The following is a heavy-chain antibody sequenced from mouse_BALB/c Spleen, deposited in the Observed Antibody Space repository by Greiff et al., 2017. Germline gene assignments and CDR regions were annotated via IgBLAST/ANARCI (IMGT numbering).Heavy chain of an antibody. CDR2: INPSTGYT. Sequence: QVQLQQSGAELAKPGASGKMSCRASGYTFTSYWMHWVKQRPGQGLEWIGYINPSTGYTEYNQKFKDKATLTADKSSSTAYMQLSSLTSEDSAVYYCARDYGSSPFAYWGQGTLVTVSA. CDR3: ARDYGSSPFAY. CDR1: GYTFTSYW. V-gene: IGHV1-7*01. D-gene: IGHD1-1*01. J-gene: IGHJ3*01.